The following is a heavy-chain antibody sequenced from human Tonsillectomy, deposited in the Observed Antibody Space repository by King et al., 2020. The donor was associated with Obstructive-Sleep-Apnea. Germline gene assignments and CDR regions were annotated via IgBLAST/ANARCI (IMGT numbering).Heavy chain of an antibody. D-gene: IGHD2-15*01. CDR3: ARGTWDCSGGICYSYYGMDV. CDR1: GGSFTGYY. J-gene: IGHJ6*02. V-gene: IGHV4-34*01. Sequence: QVQLQQWGAGLLKPSETLSLTCAVYGGSFTGYYWSWIRQPPGKGLEWIGEINHSGSTNYNPSLKSRVSISVDTSKNQFSLKVSSVTAADTAVYYCARGTWDCSGGICYSYYGMDVWGQGTTVTVSS. CDR2: INHSGST.